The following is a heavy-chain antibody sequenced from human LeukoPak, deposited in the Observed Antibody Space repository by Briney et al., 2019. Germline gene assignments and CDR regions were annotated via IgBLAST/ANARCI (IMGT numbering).Heavy chain of an antibody. J-gene: IGHJ4*02. D-gene: IGHD6-19*01. CDR3: AGQGSSGWYDY. V-gene: IGHV4-4*07. Sequence: SETLSLTCTVSGGSIGSYYWSWIRQPAGKGLEWIGRIYTSGSTNYNPSLKSRVTMSVDTSKNQFSLKLSSVTAADTAVYYCAGQGSSGWYDYWGQGTLVTVSS. CDR2: IYTSGST. CDR1: GGSIGSYY.